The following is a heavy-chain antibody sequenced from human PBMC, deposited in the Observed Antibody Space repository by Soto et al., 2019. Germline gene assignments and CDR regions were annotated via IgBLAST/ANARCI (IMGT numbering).Heavy chain of an antibody. Sequence: GASVKVSCKASGYTFTSYAMHWVRQAPGQRLEWMGWINAGNGNTKYSQKFQGRVTITRDTSASTAYMGLSSLRSEDTAVYYCARARFYCTNGVCYTGWFDPWGQGTLVTVSS. V-gene: IGHV1-3*01. D-gene: IGHD2-8*01. CDR1: GYTFTSYA. CDR2: INAGNGNT. CDR3: ARARFYCTNGVCYTGWFDP. J-gene: IGHJ5*02.